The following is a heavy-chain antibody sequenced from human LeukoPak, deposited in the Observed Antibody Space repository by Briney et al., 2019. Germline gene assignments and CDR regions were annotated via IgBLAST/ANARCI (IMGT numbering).Heavy chain of an antibody. CDR3: ARDYDILTGYYPSYGMDV. V-gene: IGHV3-33*01. CDR2: IWYDGSNK. CDR1: GFTFSSYG. D-gene: IGHD3-9*01. J-gene: IGHJ6*02. Sequence: SGGSLRLSCAASGFTFSSYGMHWVRQAPGKGLEWVAVIWYDGSNKYYADSVKGRFTISRDNSKNTLYLQMNSLRAEDTAVYYCARDYDILTGYYPSYGMDVWGQGTTVTVSS.